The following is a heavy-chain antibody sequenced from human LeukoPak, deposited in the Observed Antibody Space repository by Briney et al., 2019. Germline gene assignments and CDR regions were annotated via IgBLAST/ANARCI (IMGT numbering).Heavy chain of an antibody. CDR2: IYPGDSDT. Sequence: GGARQISFKGSGYGFTSYWIGWVRPVPGKGREWRGIIYPGDSDTRYSPSFQGQVTISADKSISTAYLQCSSLKASDTALYYFARAGADFADILYFDLWREEPVVPVS. J-gene: IGHJ4*02. V-gene: IGHV5-51*01. CDR1: GYGFTSYW. CDR3: ARAGADFADILYFDL. D-gene: IGHD3-9*01.